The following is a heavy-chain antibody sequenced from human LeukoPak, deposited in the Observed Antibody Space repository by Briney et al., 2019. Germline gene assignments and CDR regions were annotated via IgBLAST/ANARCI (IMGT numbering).Heavy chain of an antibody. CDR2: IIPILGIP. CDR3: ARDSRRGDCSGGSCYSGGNSDY. CDR1: GGTFSSYA. V-gene: IGHV1-69*10. Sequence: ASVKVSCKASGGTFSSYAISWVRQAPGQGLEWMGRIIPILGIPNYAQKFQGGVTITADKSTSTAYMELSSLRSEDTAVYYCARDSRRGDCSGGSCYSGGNSDYWGQGTLVTVSS. J-gene: IGHJ4*02. D-gene: IGHD2-15*01.